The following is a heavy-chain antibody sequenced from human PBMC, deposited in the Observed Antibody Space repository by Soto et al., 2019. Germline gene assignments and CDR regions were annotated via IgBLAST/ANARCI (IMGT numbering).Heavy chain of an antibody. CDR2: IYYSGST. J-gene: IGHJ4*02. Sequence: SETLSLTCTVSGGSISSYYWSWIRQPPGKGLEWIGYIYYSGSTNYNPSLKSRVTISVDTSKNQFSLKLSSVTAADTAVYYCARHIAVAGTCFDYWGQGTLVIVSS. CDR1: GGSISSYY. V-gene: IGHV4-59*01. CDR3: ARHIAVAGTCFDY. D-gene: IGHD6-19*01.